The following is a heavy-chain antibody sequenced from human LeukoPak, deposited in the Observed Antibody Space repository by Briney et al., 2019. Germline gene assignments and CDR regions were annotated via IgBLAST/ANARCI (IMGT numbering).Heavy chain of an antibody. CDR2: ISGSGDSA. Sequence: GGSLRLSCAASGIIFSTYGMSWVRQAPGKGLEWVSAISGSGDSAYYADSVKGRFPISRDNSKSTLYLQMNSLRAEDTAIYYCAKDHSWYSGSGPSYDYWGQGTLVTVSS. CDR1: GIIFSTYG. CDR3: AKDHSWYSGSGPSYDY. D-gene: IGHD3-10*01. J-gene: IGHJ4*02. V-gene: IGHV3-23*01.